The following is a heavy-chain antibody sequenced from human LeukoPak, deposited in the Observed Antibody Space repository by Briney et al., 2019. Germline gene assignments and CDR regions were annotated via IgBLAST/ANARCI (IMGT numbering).Heavy chain of an antibody. CDR3: ARDVLTAPGTFDY. CDR1: GYSISSGSFY. Sequence: SETLSLTCTVSGYSISSGSFYWSWIRQPAGRGLEWIGRIYPSGSTNYNPSLKSRVTISVDTSKNQFSLKLSSVTAADTAVYYCARDVLTAPGTFDYWGQGALVTVSS. D-gene: IGHD6-13*01. J-gene: IGHJ4*02. V-gene: IGHV4-61*02. CDR2: IYPSGST.